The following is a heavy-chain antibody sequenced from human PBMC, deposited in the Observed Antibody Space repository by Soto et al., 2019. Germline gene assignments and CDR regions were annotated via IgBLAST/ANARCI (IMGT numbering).Heavy chain of an antibody. J-gene: IGHJ6*02. CDR3: ARQDTDYGGNYYYYYGMDV. V-gene: IGHV5-10-1*01. CDR2: IDPSDSYT. CDR1: GYSFTSYW. Sequence: GESLKISCKGSGYSFTSYWISWVRQMPGKGLEWMGRIDPSDSYTNYSPSFQGHVTISADKSISTAYLQWSSLKASDTAMYYCARQDTDYGGNYYYYYGMDVWGQGTTVTVS. D-gene: IGHD4-17*01.